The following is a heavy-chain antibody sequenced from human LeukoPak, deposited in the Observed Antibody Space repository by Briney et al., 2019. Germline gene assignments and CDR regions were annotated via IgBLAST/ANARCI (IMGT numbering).Heavy chain of an antibody. CDR1: GFTFDDYA. Sequence: GGSLRLSCAASGFTFDDYAMHWVRQAPGKGLEWVSGISWNSGSIGYADSVKGRFTISRDNAKNSLYLQMNSLRAEDTALCYCAKDIRPGAWYFDYWGQGTLVTVSS. CDR2: ISWNSGSI. D-gene: IGHD6-19*01. CDR3: AKDIRPGAWYFDY. J-gene: IGHJ4*02. V-gene: IGHV3-9*01.